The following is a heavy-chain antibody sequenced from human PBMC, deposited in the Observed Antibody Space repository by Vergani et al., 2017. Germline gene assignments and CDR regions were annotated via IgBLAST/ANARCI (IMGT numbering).Heavy chain of an antibody. J-gene: IGHJ3*02. CDR2: IGYDGRIK. CDR3: AKVDGSYSSVGAFDI. D-gene: IGHD1-26*01. V-gene: IGHV3-30*02. CDR1: GFSFNTYG. Sequence: QVQLLETGGGVVQPGGSLRLYCATSGFSFNTYGAHWVRQAPGKGLEWVAFIGYDGRIKYNVDSVKGRFTISRDTSKKTLSLQMRSLRADDTAVYYCAKVDGSYSSVGAFDIWGQGTMVTVSS.